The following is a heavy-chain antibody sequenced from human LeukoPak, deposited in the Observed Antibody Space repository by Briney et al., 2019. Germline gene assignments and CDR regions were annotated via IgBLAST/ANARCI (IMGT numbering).Heavy chain of an antibody. J-gene: IGHJ4*02. V-gene: IGHV3-33*01. CDR3: ARRRVLLWFGELYKVDY. CDR1: GFTFSSYG. CDR2: IWYDGSNK. D-gene: IGHD3-10*01. Sequence: PGRSLRLSCAASGFTFSSYGMHWVRQAPGKGLEWVAVIWYDGSNKYYADSVKGRFTISRDNSKNTLYLQMNSLRAEDTAVYYCARRRVLLWFGELYKVDYWGQGTLVTVSS.